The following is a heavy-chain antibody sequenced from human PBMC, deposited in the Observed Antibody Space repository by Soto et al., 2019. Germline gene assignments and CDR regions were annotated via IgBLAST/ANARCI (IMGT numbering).Heavy chain of an antibody. Sequence: SETLSLTCAVYGGSFSGYYWSWIRQPPGKGLEWIGEINHSGSTNYNPSLKSRVTISVDTSKNQFSLKLSSVTAADTAVYYCARGPYGSGSYIMRPQRYYYYGMDVWGQGTTVTVSS. J-gene: IGHJ6*02. D-gene: IGHD3-10*01. CDR1: GGSFSGYY. CDR2: INHSGST. CDR3: ARGPYGSGSYIMRPQRYYYYGMDV. V-gene: IGHV4-34*01.